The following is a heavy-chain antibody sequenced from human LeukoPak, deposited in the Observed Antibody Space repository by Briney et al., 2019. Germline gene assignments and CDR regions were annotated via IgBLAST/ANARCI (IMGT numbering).Heavy chain of an antibody. Sequence: GGSLRLSCAASGFRFSTYAMHWVRQAPGKGLEWVASIQNNGNNKYYADSVKGRFTISRDNSKNAIFLQMNSLRTEDTAVYYCAKGIVVFVDYFDYWGQGILVTVSS. V-gene: IGHV3-30*02. CDR2: IQNNGNNK. J-gene: IGHJ4*02. D-gene: IGHD3-22*01. CDR3: AKGIVVFVDYFDY. CDR1: GFRFSTYA.